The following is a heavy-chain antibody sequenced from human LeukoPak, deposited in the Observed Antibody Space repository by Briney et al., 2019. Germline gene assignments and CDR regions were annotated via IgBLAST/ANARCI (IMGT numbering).Heavy chain of an antibody. CDR2: IYYSGST. CDR1: GGSISSYY. CDR3: ARDGEDDSSGYYYFDY. Sequence: SETLSLTCTVSGGSISSYYWSWIRQPPGKGMERIGYIYYSGSTNYNPSLKSRVTISVDTSKNQFSLKLSSVTAADTAVYYCARDGEDDSSGYYYFDYWGQGTLVTVSS. V-gene: IGHV4-59*12. J-gene: IGHJ4*02. D-gene: IGHD3-22*01.